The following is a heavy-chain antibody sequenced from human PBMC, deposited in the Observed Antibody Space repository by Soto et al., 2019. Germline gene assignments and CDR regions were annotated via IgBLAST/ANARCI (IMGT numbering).Heavy chain of an antibody. Sequence: SETLSLTCSVSGGSINSSSYFWGWVRQPPGKGLEGIGSMYYSGSTYYNPSLRSRVTISVDTSKNQFSLKLSSVTAADTAVFYCARHYSSGSRNWFDPWGQGTLVTVSS. D-gene: IGHD6-19*01. CDR1: GGSINSSSYF. CDR3: ARHYSSGSRNWFDP. J-gene: IGHJ5*02. CDR2: MYYSGST. V-gene: IGHV4-39*01.